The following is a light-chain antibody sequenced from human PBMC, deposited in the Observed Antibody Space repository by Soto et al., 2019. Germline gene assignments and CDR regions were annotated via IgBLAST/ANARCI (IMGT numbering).Light chain of an antibody. CDR3: QQYGSSPR. V-gene: IGKV3-20*01. J-gene: IGKJ1*01. Sequence: EIVLAQSPGALSLSPGERATLSCRGSQTVTSSYLAWYQQKPGQAPRLLIYGASSRATGIPDRFSGSGSGTDFTLTISRLEPEDCAVYYCQQYGSSPRFGQGTKVDI. CDR2: GAS. CDR1: QTVTSSY.